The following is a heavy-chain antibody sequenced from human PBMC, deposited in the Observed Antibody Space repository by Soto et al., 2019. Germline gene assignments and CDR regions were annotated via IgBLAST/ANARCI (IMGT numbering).Heavy chain of an antibody. Sequence: GGSRRLSCEASGFTFRNYAMSWVRQAPGKGLEWVSATSGSGGSTYYAGSVKGRFTISRDNSKSTVYLQMKSLRAEDTAVYYCASGFSGDYNSYWGQGNLVTVSS. CDR1: GFTFRNYA. D-gene: IGHD4-17*01. CDR2: TSGSGGST. V-gene: IGHV3-23*01. CDR3: ASGFSGDYNSY. J-gene: IGHJ4*02.